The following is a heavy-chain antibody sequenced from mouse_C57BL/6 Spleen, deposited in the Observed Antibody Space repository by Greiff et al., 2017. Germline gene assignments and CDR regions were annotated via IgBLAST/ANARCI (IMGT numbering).Heavy chain of an antibody. CDR1: GFNIKDYY. V-gene: IGHV14-1*01. J-gene: IGHJ2*01. Sequence: EVQLQESGAELVRPGASVKLSCTASGFNIKDYYMHWVKQRPEQGLEWIGRIDPEDGDTEYAPKFQGKATMTADTSSNTAYLQRSSLTSEDAAVYYCTRYYGNYEDYWGQGTTLTVSS. D-gene: IGHD2-1*01. CDR3: TRYYGNYEDY. CDR2: IDPEDGDT.